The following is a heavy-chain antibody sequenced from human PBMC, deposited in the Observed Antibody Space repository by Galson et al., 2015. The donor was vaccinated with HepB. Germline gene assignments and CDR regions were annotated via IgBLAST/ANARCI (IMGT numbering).Heavy chain of an antibody. CDR2: IIPILGIA. D-gene: IGHD3-22*01. Sequence: SVKVSCKASGGTFSSYAISWVRQAPGQGLEWMGRIIPILGIANYAQKFQGRVTITADKSTSTAYMELSSLRSEDTAVYYCARACKDYDSSGYPVGGPYYYYGMDVWGQGTTVTVSS. CDR3: ARACKDYDSSGYPVGGPYYYYGMDV. J-gene: IGHJ6*02. CDR1: GGTFSSYA. V-gene: IGHV1-69*04.